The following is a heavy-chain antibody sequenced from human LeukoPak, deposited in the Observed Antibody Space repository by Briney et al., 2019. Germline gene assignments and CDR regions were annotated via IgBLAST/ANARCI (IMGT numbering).Heavy chain of an antibody. Sequence: GGSLRLSCAASGFTFSTYAMHWVRQAPSKGLEWVSVISYDGSNKYYADSVKGRFTISRDNSKNTLYLQMNSLRAEDTAVYYCARGTVTRYLIEYWGQGTLVTVSS. D-gene: IGHD4-11*01. CDR3: ARGTVTRYLIEY. J-gene: IGHJ4*02. V-gene: IGHV3-30-3*01. CDR2: ISYDGSNK. CDR1: GFTFSTYA.